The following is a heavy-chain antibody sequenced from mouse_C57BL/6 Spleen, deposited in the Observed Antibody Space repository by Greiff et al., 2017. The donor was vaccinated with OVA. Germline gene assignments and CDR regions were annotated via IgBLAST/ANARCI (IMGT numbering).Heavy chain of an antibody. CDR1: GFTFSDYY. Sequence: EVKVVESEGGLVQPGSSMKLSCTASGFTFSDYYMAWVRQVPEKGLEWVANINYDGSSTYYLDSLKSRFIISRDNAKNILYLQMSSLKSEDTATYYCARDRGLTGFFDYWGQGTTLTVSS. CDR2: INYDGSST. CDR3: ARDRGLTGFFDY. V-gene: IGHV5-16*01. D-gene: IGHD4-1*01. J-gene: IGHJ2*01.